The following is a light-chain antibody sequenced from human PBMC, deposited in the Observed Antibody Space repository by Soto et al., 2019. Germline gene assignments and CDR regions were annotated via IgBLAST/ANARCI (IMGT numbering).Light chain of an antibody. Sequence: EIVLTQSPGTLSVSPGERATLSCRASQSLSRTYLAWYQQKPGQSPRLLIYGVSSRATGIPDRFSGSGSGTDFTLAISRLEPEDCAVYYCQHDGTSPYTFGQGTKLEIK. CDR1: QSLSRTY. V-gene: IGKV3-20*01. CDR3: QHDGTSPYT. CDR2: GVS. J-gene: IGKJ2*01.